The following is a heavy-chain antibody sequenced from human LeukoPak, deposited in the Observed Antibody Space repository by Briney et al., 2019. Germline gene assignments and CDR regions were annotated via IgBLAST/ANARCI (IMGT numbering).Heavy chain of an antibody. CDR1: GYTLTELS. Sequence: GASVTVSCKVSGYTLTELSMHWVRQAPGKGLEWMGGFDPEDGETIYAQKFQGRVTMTEATSTDTAYMELSSLRSEDTAVYYCATATTVTTTGDAFDIWGQGTMVTVSS. J-gene: IGHJ3*02. CDR3: ATATTVTTTGDAFDI. CDR2: FDPEDGET. V-gene: IGHV1-24*01. D-gene: IGHD4-17*01.